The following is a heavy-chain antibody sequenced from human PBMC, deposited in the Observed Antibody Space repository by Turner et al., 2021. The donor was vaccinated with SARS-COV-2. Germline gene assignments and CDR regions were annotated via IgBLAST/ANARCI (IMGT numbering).Heavy chain of an antibody. V-gene: IGHV1-69*01. CDR3: ARVGVGGSSWPKDFDY. CDR1: GGTFSTYA. D-gene: IGHD6-13*01. Sequence: QVQLVQSGAEVKKPGSSVKVSCKASGGTFSTYAISWVRQAPGQGLGWMGGIIPIFGTANYARKFQGRATITADESTSTAYMELSSLRSEDTAVYYCARVGVGGSSWPKDFDYWGQGTLVTVSS. CDR2: IIPIFGTA. J-gene: IGHJ4*02.